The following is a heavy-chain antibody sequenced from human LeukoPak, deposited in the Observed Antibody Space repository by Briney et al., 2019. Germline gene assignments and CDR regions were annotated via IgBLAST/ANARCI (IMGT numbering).Heavy chain of an antibody. D-gene: IGHD4-23*01. CDR1: GGSISSGGYY. CDR2: IYYSGST. V-gene: IGHV4-31*03. J-gene: IGHJ3*02. Sequence: SETLSLTCTVSGGSISSGGYYWSWIRQHPGKGLEWIGYIYYSGSTYYNPSLKSRVTISVDTSKNQFSLKLSSVTAADTAVYYCARGPSPRTVVTPRPAHDAFDIWGQGTMVTVSS. CDR3: ARGPSPRTVVTPRPAHDAFDI.